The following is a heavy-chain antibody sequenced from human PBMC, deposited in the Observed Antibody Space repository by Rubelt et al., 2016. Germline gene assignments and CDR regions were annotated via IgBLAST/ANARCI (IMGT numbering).Heavy chain of an antibody. CDR1: GFPFSSYA. V-gene: IGHV3-23*01. J-gene: IGHJ4*02. D-gene: IGHD3/OR15-3a*01. Sequence: EVQLLESGGGLVQPGGSLRLSCAASGFPFSSYAMSWVRPAPGQGLEWVSAISGSGGSTYYADSVKGRFTISRDNSKNTLYLQMNSLRAEETAVYYCAKGTGPRRGGTDYWGQGTLVTVSS. CDR2: ISGSGGST. CDR3: AKGTGPRRGGTDY.